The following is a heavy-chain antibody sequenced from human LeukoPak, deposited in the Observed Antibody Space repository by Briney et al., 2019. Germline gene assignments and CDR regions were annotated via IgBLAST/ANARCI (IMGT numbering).Heavy chain of an antibody. D-gene: IGHD2/OR15-2a*01. V-gene: IGHV3-74*01. CDR3: TADDYYCNSSRDVIGI. CDR2: INTDGSST. J-gene: IGHJ3*02. CDR1: GCTISSHS. Sequence: GGSLRLSCAASGCTISSHSMYWVRQAPGKGLVWVSRINTDGSSTSYVDSVKGRFTISRDNAKNTVYLQMNSLRTEDTAVDYYTADDYYCNSSRDVIGIWGQGTMVTVSS.